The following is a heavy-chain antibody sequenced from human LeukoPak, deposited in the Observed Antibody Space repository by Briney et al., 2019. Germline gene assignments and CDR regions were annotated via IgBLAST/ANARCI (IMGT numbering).Heavy chain of an antibody. J-gene: IGHJ3*02. CDR2: IYSGGST. Sequence: GGSLRLSCAASGFTVSSNYMSWVRQAPGKGLEWVSVIYSGGSTYYADSVKGRFTISRDNSKNTLYLQMNSLRAEDTAVYYCARASDPLDAFDIWGQGTMITVSS. D-gene: IGHD2-21*02. CDR1: GFTVSSNY. V-gene: IGHV3-66*01. CDR3: ARASDPLDAFDI.